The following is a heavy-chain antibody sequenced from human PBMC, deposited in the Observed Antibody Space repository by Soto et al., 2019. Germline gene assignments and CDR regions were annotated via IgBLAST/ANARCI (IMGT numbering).Heavy chain of an antibody. CDR2: ITHNSGSM. Sequence: EVQLVESGGGLVQPGRSLRLSCAASGFHFEDYAMHWVRQPPGKGLEWVSGITHNSGSMAYADSVKGRFTVSRDTAKNSLYLEINSLTPEDTALYFCAKDPQSWLTSFDICGQGTMVTVSP. V-gene: IGHV3-9*01. D-gene: IGHD3-22*01. J-gene: IGHJ3*02. CDR3: AKDPQSWLTSFDI. CDR1: GFHFEDYA.